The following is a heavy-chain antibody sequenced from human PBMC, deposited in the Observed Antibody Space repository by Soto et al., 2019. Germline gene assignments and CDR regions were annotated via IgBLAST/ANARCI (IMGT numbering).Heavy chain of an antibody. CDR2: IWHDGSED. CDR3: VRGGSCRGGSCYPNLDFYGDYEGFDY. CDR1: GFSLTTYG. V-gene: IGHV3-33*01. Sequence: QVQLVESGGGVVQPGRSLRLSCAASGFSLTTYGMHWVRQVPGRGLEWVALIWHDGSEDAYGASVKGRFTISRDNSKKTLYLQMNSLRADDTGVYYCVRGGSCRGGSCYPNLDFYGDYEGFDYWGQGTLVTVSS. D-gene: IGHD2-15*01. J-gene: IGHJ4*02.